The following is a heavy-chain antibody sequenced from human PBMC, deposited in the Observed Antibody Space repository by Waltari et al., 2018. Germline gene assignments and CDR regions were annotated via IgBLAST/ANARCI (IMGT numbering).Heavy chain of an antibody. J-gene: IGHJ4*02. CDR3: ARRKVAGTPEPDY. Sequence: QVQLQESGPGLVKPSETLSLTCAVPGYSLSSGYYCGCTRQPPGKGLEWIGSIDHSGSTYYNPSLKSRVTISVDTSKNQFSLKLSSVTAADTAVYYCARRKVAGTPEPDYWGQGTLVTVSS. CDR1: GYSLSSGYY. D-gene: IGHD6-19*01. CDR2: IDHSGST. V-gene: IGHV4-38-2*01.